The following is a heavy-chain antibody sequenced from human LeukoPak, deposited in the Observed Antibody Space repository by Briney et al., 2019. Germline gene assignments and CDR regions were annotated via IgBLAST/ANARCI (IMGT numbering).Heavy chain of an antibody. CDR2: IIPILGIA. V-gene: IGHV1-69*04. Sequence: SVKVSCKASGGTFSSYAISWVRQAPGQGLEWMGRIIPILGIANYAQKFQGRVTITADKSTSTAYMELSSLRSEDTAVYYCARDVYYYDSSGDGAFDIWGQGTMVTVSS. J-gene: IGHJ3*02. CDR3: ARDVYYYDSSGDGAFDI. D-gene: IGHD3-22*01. CDR1: GGTFSSYA.